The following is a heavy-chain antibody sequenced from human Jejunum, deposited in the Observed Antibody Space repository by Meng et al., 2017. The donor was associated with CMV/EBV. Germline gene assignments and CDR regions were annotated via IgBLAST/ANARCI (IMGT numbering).Heavy chain of an antibody. CDR1: AFTFSNGR. CDR2: IKSKKDSGTT. CDR3: TKGHPSSGWVFDL. J-gene: IGHJ2*01. Sequence: SAFTFSNGRMSWGRQATGKGQGWVGRIKSKKDSGTTEYVAPVKGRFTISRDNSENTVFLQMNSLKTEDTAVYYCTKGHPSSGWVFDLWGRGTLVTVSS. V-gene: IGHV3-15*01. D-gene: IGHD6-19*01.